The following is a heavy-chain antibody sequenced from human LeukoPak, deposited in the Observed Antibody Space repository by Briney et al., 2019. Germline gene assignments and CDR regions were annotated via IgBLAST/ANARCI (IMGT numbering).Heavy chain of an antibody. Sequence: PGGSLRLSCAASGFTFSTYWMRWVRHAPGKGLVWVSRINSDGSRTTYADSVKSRFTISRDNAKNTLYLQMNSLRTEDTAVYYCARPETQYSSGLDGFDIWGQGTMVTVSS. CDR2: INSDGSRT. J-gene: IGHJ3*02. D-gene: IGHD6-19*01. V-gene: IGHV3-74*01. CDR3: ARPETQYSSGLDGFDI. CDR1: GFTFSTYW.